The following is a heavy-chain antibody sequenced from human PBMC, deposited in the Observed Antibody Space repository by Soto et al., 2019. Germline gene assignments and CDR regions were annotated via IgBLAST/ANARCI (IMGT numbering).Heavy chain of an antibody. CDR3: AGGGMGYSYGYFGYYYYGMDV. J-gene: IGHJ6*02. CDR1: GGSISSGGYY. CDR2: IYYSGST. D-gene: IGHD5-18*01. V-gene: IGHV4-31*03. Sequence: SETLSLTCTVSGGSISSGGYYWSWIRQHPGKGLEWIGYIYYSGSTYYNPSLKSRVTISVDTSKNQFSLKLSSVTAADTAVYYCAGGGMGYSYGYFGYYYYGMDVWGQGTTVTVSS.